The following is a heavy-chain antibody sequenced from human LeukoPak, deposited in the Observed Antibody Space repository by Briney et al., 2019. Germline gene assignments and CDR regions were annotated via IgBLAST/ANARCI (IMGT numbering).Heavy chain of an antibody. V-gene: IGHV5-51*03. CDR2: IYPGDSDT. CDR1: GYSFTSYW. Sequence: TSGESLKISCKGSGYSFTSYWVGWVRQMPGKGLEWMGIIYPGDSDTRYSPSFQGQVTISADKSISTAYLQWSSLKASDTAMYYCARAVGYCSGGKVLNWGCWFDPWGQGTLVTVSS. J-gene: IGHJ5*02. CDR3: ARAVGYCSGGKVLNWGCWFDP. D-gene: IGHD2-15*01.